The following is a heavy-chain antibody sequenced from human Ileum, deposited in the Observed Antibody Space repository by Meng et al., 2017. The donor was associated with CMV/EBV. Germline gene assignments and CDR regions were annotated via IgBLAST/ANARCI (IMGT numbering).Heavy chain of an antibody. CDR1: GFTFSSYS. J-gene: IGHJ3*02. CDR3: ASLGSSSTVDI. D-gene: IGHD6-6*01. Sequence: GESLKISCATSGFTFSSYSMSWVRQAPGKGLEWVSSINGNGVTTHYVDSVKGRFTVSRDNSKNTLFLQMNSLRDDDTAVYYCASLGSSSTVDIWGQGTMVTVSS. V-gene: IGHV3-23*01. CDR2: INGNGVTT.